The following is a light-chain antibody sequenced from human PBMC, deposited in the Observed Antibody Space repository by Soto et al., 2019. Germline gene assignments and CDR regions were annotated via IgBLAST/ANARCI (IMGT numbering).Light chain of an antibody. CDR1: QSVSSY. J-gene: IGKJ4*01. Sequence: EIVLTQSPATLCLSQAERATLSCRASQSVSSYLAWCQQKPGQAPRLLIYDASNRATGIPARFSGSGSGTDFTLTISSLEPEDFSVYHCQQRSNWLTFGGGTKVEIK. V-gene: IGKV3-11*01. CDR2: DAS. CDR3: QQRSNWLT.